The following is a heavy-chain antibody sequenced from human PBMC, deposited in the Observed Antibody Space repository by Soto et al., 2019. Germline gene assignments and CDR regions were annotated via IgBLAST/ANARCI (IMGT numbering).Heavy chain of an antibody. CDR1: GGSISRGGYS. V-gene: IGHV4-30-2*01. CDR3: ARVADY. CDR2: IYHSGST. Sequence: QLQLQESGSGLVKPSQNLSLACAVSGGSISRGGYSWSWIRQPPGKGLEWIGYIYHSGSTYYNPSRKSRDTISVDWSKNQFSLKLSCVTAEDTAVYCCARVADYWGQGTLVTVS. J-gene: IGHJ4*02.